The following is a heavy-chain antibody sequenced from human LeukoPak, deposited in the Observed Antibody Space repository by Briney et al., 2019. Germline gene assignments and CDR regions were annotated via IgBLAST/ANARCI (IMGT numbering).Heavy chain of an antibody. Sequence: TGGSLRLSCAASGFTFAGYWISWVRQAPGKGLGWVANIKQDASEEYYVDSVKGRFTISRDNAKNSLYLQMNSLRAEDTAVYYCVRDRGRASVDYWGQGTLVTVSS. CDR3: VRDRGRASVDY. D-gene: IGHD1-26*01. V-gene: IGHV3-7*01. J-gene: IGHJ4*02. CDR1: GFTFAGYW. CDR2: IKQDASEE.